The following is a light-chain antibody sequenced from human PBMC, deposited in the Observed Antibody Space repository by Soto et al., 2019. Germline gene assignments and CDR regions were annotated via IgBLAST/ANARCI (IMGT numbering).Light chain of an antibody. J-gene: IGKJ1*01. CDR3: QQYQNSPRT. CDR2: DTS. V-gene: IGKV3-20*01. CDR1: QRVGGSS. Sequence: ETGLTQSPGTLSLSPGERATVSCRASQRVGGSSLAWYQQRPGQAPQHLIYDTSKRATGIPDRFSGSGSGTDFTLTISRLDPEDFAVYYCQQYQNSPRTFGQGNKVEIK.